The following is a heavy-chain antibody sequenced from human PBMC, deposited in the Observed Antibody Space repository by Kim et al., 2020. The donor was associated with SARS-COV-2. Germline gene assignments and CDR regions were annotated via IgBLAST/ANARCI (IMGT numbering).Heavy chain of an antibody. CDR2: INHSGST. J-gene: IGHJ4*01. V-gene: IGHV4-34*01. CDR3: AREGPKPTGYSSSWDY. CDR1: GGSFSGYY. Sequence: SETLSLTCAVYGGSFSGYYWSWIRQPPGKGLEWIGEINHSGSTNYNPSLKSRVTISVDTSKNQFSLKLSSVTAADTAVYYCAREGPKPTGYSSSWDYWG. D-gene: IGHD6-13*01.